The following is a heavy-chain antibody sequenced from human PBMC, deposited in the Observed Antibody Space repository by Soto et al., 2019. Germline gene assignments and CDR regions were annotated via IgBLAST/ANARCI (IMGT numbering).Heavy chain of an antibody. D-gene: IGHD3-9*01. V-gene: IGHV1-18*01. Sequence: VKVSCKASGYTFTSYGISWVRQAPGQGLEWMGWISAYNGNTNYAQKLQGRVTMTTDTSTSTAYMELRSLRSDDTAVYYCARVLLYFDGLSNSDLDSCGQGTVVTVSS. CDR2: ISAYNGNT. CDR3: ARVLLYFDGLSNSDLDS. J-gene: IGHJ4*02. CDR1: GYTFTSYG.